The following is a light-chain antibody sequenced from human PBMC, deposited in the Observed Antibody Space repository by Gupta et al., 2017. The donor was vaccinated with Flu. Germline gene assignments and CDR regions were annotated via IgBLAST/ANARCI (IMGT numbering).Light chain of an antibody. Sequence: DIVMTQSPDSLAVSLGERATINCKSSQSILYSSNNKNYLAWYQQKPGQPPKLLIYWASTREAGVPDRFSGSGSGTDFTLTISSLQAEDGAVYYCQQYDNTPTFGGGTKVEIK. V-gene: IGKV4-1*01. CDR1: QSILYSSNNKNY. J-gene: IGKJ4*01. CDR3: QQYDNTPT. CDR2: WAS.